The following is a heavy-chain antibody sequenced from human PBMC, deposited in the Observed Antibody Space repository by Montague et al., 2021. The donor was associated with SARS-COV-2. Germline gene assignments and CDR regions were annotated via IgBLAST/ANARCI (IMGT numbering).Heavy chain of an antibody. J-gene: IGHJ4*02. CDR1: GFTFSSYA. D-gene: IGHD3-9*01. CDR2: ISHDGSNK. CDR3: ARDPEYDILIGYSFDY. Sequence: SLRLSCAASGFTFSSYAMHWVRQAPGKGLEWVAVISHDGSNKYYADSVKGRFTISRDNSKNTLYLQMNSLRAEDTAVYYCARDPEYDILIGYSFDYWGQGTLVTVSS. V-gene: IGHV3-30-3*01.